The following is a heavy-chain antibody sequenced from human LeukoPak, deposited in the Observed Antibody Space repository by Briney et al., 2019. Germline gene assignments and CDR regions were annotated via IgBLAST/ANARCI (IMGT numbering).Heavy chain of an antibody. V-gene: IGHV4-39*01. CDR2: IYYSGST. Sequence: SETLSLTCTVSGGSLSSSSYYWGWIRQPPGKGLEWIGSIYYSGSTYYNPSLKSRVTISVDTSKNQFSLKLSSVTAADTAVYYCAMAQPGYYYGSGSSLFDCWGQGTLVTVSS. J-gene: IGHJ4*02. D-gene: IGHD3-10*01. CDR3: AMAQPGYYYGSGSSLFDC. CDR1: GGSLSSSSYY.